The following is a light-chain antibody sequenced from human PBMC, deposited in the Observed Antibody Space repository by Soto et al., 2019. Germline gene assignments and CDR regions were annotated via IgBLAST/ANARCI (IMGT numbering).Light chain of an antibody. CDR2: GDS. V-gene: IGLV1-40*01. CDR3: QSSDSRLSGSDV. CDR1: SSNIGAGYH. J-gene: IGLJ1*01. Sequence: QSVLAQPPSVSLAPGQRVTMSCTGSSSNIGAGYHVHWYQQLPGAAPKLLIFGDSNRPSGVPDRFSGSKSGTSASLAITGLQADDEADYYCQSSDSRLSGSDVFGTGTKVTVL.